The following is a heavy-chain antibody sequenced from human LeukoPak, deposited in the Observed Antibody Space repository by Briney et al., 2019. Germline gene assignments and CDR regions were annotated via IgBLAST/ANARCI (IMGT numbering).Heavy chain of an antibody. D-gene: IGHD3-10*01. CDR3: ARDGDYGSGSYDGYYGMDV. V-gene: IGHV1-46*01. Sequence: ASVKVSCKASGYTFTRYYMHWVRQAPGQGLEWMGIINPSGGSTSYAQKFQGRVTMTRDTSTSTVYMELSSLRSEDTAVYYCARDGDYGSGSYDGYYGMDVWGQGTTVTVSS. CDR1: GYTFTRYY. J-gene: IGHJ6*02. CDR2: INPSGGST.